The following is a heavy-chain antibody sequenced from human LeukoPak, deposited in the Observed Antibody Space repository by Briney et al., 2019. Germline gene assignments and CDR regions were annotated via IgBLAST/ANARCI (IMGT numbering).Heavy chain of an antibody. D-gene: IGHD6-13*01. Sequence: PSETLSLTCTVSGGSISTYYWSWIRQPPGKGLEWIGYIYYSGSTNYNPSLKSRVTMSVDTSRNQFSLKLSSVTAADTAVYYCARSFWYGDRGGLDAFDIWGQGTMVTVSS. V-gene: IGHV4-59*01. CDR2: IYYSGST. J-gene: IGHJ3*02. CDR3: ARSFWYGDRGGLDAFDI. CDR1: GGSISTYY.